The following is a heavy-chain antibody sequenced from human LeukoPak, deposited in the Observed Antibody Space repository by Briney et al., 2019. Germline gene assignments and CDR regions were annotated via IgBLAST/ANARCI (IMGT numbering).Heavy chain of an antibody. Sequence: GGSLRLSCAASGFTVSSNYMSWVRQAPGKGLEWVSVIYSGGSTYYADSVKGRFTISRDNSKNTLYLQMNSLRAEDMAVYYCARDNRITSDAFDIWGQGTMVTVSS. D-gene: IGHD2/OR15-2a*01. J-gene: IGHJ3*02. CDR2: IYSGGST. V-gene: IGHV3-53*01. CDR1: GFTVSSNY. CDR3: ARDNRITSDAFDI.